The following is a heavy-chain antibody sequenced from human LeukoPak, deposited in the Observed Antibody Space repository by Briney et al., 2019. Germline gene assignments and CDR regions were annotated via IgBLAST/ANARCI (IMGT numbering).Heavy chain of an antibody. CDR1: GFTVTNNY. CDR3: AKDIAVAGPYYFDY. Sequence: GSLRLSCAVSGFTVTNNYMSWVRQAPGKGLEWVSVIYSDGSTYSADSVKGRFTISRDNSKNTLYLQMNSLRAEDTAVYYCAKDIAVAGPYYFDYWGQGTLVTVSS. J-gene: IGHJ4*02. CDR2: IYSDGST. V-gene: IGHV3-53*01. D-gene: IGHD6-19*01.